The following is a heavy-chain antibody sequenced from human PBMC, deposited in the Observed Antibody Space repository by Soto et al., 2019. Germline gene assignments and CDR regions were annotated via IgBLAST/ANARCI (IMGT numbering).Heavy chain of an antibody. J-gene: IGHJ5*02. V-gene: IGHV4-39*01. D-gene: IGHD3-3*02. CDR3: ARHSLALRKNNWFDP. CDR1: GDSIMSSDFY. CDR2: TFYLGSS. Sequence: PSETLSLTCPVSGDSIMSSDFYWGWVRQPPGKGLEWIGSTFYLGSSYYNPSLKSRVTMSVDTSKNQFSLRLRSVTAADTALYFCARHSLALRKNNWFDPWGQGIMVTVSS.